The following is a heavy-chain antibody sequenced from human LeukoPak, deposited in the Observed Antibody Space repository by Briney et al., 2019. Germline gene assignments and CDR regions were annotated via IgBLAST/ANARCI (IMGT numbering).Heavy chain of an antibody. CDR3: ARTSRFDP. V-gene: IGHV4-34*01. J-gene: IGHJ5*02. CDR1: GGSFRGYY. Sequence: SETLSLTCAVYGGSFRGYYWSWIRQPPGKGLEWIGEINHSGSTNYNPSLKSRVTISVDTSKKQFSLNLNSVTAADTAVYYCARTSRFDPWGLGTLVTVSS. CDR2: INHSGST.